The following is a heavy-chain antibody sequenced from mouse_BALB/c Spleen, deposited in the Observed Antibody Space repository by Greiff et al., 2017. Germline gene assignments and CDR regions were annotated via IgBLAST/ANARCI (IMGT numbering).Heavy chain of an antibody. J-gene: IGHJ3*01. V-gene: IGHV5-2*01. CDR2: INSDGGST. D-gene: IGHD1-1*02. CDR3: VREGDYGAFAY. CDR1: EYAFPSHD. Sequence: EVKLLESGGGLVQPGESLKLSCESYEYAFPSHDMSWVRQTPEKRLELVAAINSDGGSTYYPDTMERRVNISRDNAKNTLYLQMSSLRSEDTAVYYCVREGDYGAFAYWGQGTLVTVSA.